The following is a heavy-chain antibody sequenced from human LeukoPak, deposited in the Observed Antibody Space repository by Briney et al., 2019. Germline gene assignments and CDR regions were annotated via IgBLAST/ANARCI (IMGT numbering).Heavy chain of an antibody. J-gene: IGHJ3*02. CDR2: IYYSGST. CDR3: ARWDGDYYGAFDI. D-gene: IGHD4-17*01. V-gene: IGHV4-59*08. Sequence: PSETLSLTCTVSGGSISSYYWSWIRQPPGKGLEWIGYIYYSGSTNYNPSLKSRVTISVDTSKDQFSLKLSSVTAADTAVYYCARWDGDYYGAFDIWGQGTMVTVSS. CDR1: GGSISSYY.